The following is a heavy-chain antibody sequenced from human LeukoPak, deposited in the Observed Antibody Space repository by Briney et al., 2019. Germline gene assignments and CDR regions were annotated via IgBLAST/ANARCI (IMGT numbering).Heavy chain of an antibody. J-gene: IGHJ4*02. CDR3: ARARIQTTDYFDY. V-gene: IGHV4-38-2*02. Sequence: SETLSLTCTVSGYSICSIHCWGWIRQPPGKGLELIGSICQSGSTYYSPSLKSRSILSLDTSKNQFSLRLSSVTAAHTAVYYCARARIQTTDYFDYWGEGTLVTVSS. D-gene: IGHD4-11*01. CDR1: GYSICSIHC. CDR2: ICQSGST.